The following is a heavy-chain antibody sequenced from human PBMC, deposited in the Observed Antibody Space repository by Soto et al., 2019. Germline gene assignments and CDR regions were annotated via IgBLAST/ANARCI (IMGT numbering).Heavy chain of an antibody. D-gene: IGHD5-12*01. CDR3: ARFSHRGLGYYYGMDV. J-gene: IGHJ6*02. Sequence: SVKVSCKASGGTFSSYAISWVRQAPGQGLEWMGGIIPTFGTANYAQKFQGRVTITADESTSTAYMELSSLRSEDTAVYYCARFSHRGLGYYYGMDVWGQGTTVTVSS. V-gene: IGHV1-69*13. CDR1: GGTFSSYA. CDR2: IIPTFGTA.